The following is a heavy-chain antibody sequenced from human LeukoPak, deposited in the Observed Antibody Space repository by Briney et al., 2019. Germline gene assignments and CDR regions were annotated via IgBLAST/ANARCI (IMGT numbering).Heavy chain of an antibody. J-gene: IGHJ6*03. V-gene: IGHV3-23*01. D-gene: IGHD2-2*01. CDR2: ISGSGGST. Sequence: GGSLRLSCAASGFTFSSYAMSWVRQAPGKGLEWVSAISGSGGSTYYADSVKGRFTISRDNSKNTLYLQMNSLRAEDTAVYYCARDRGSIILGVPAASYYYMDVWGKGTTVTVSS. CDR3: ARDRGSIILGVPAASYYYMDV. CDR1: GFTFSSYA.